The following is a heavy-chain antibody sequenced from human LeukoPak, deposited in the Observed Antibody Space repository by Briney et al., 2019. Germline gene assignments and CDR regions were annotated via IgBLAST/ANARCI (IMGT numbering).Heavy chain of an antibody. CDR2: IYHSGRT. J-gene: IGHJ4*02. V-gene: IGHV4-38-2*01. CDR1: GYSISSGYY. D-gene: IGHD1-26*01. CDR3: ASGSYYFDY. Sequence: SETLSLTCAVSGYSISSGYYWGWIRQPPGKVLECIGSIYHSGRTYYNPSLKSRVTISVDTSKNQFSLKLSSVTAADTAVYYCASGSYYFDYWGQGTLVTVSS.